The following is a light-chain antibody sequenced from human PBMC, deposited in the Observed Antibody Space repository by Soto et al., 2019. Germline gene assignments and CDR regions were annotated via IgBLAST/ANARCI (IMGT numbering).Light chain of an antibody. V-gene: IGKV1-5*03. J-gene: IGKJ2*01. Sequence: DIQMTQSPSTLSASVGDRVTITCRASQTIRNGLAWSQQRPGKAPNLLIYKASSLESGVSSRFSGSGFGTQFTLTISSLQPDEFATYYCQHYNRDPYTFGQGTKLELK. CDR2: KAS. CDR1: QTIRNG. CDR3: QHYNRDPYT.